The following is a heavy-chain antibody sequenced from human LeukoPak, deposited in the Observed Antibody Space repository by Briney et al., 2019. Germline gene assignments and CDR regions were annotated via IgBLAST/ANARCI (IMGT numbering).Heavy chain of an antibody. J-gene: IGHJ6*02. V-gene: IGHV1-2*02. CDR1: GYTFTGYH. D-gene: IGHD3-22*01. Sequence: ASVKVSCKASGYTFTGYHMHWVRQAPGQGLEWMGWINPNSGGTNYAQKFQGRVTMTRDTSISTAYMELSRLRSDDTAVYYCARDPRRSGYYPASMDVWGQGTTVTVSS. CDR2: INPNSGGT. CDR3: ARDPRRSGYYPASMDV.